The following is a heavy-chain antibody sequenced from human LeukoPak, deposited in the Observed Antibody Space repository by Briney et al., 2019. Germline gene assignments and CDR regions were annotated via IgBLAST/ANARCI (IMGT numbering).Heavy chain of an antibody. CDR3: TIITRPGVLYYYYGMDV. V-gene: IGHV3-43*02. CDR2: ISGDGGTT. Sequence: EGSLRLSCAASGFTFDDYAMHWVRQAPGKGLEWVSLISGDGGTTYYADSVKGRFTISRDNSENSLYLQMNSLRTEDTALYYCTIITRPGVLYYYYGMDVWGQGTTVTVSS. D-gene: IGHD1-14*01. J-gene: IGHJ6*02. CDR1: GFTFDDYA.